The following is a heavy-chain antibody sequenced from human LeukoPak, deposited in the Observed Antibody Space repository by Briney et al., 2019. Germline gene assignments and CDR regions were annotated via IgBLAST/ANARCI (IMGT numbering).Heavy chain of an antibody. Sequence: GGSLRLSCAASGFTVSSNYMSWVRQAPGKGLEWVSVIYSGGSTYYADSVKGRFTISRDNSKNTLYLQMNSLRAEDTAVYYCARGEYYYDSSGYYHPHWSQGTLVTVSS. CDR1: GFTVSSNY. CDR2: IYSGGST. V-gene: IGHV3-53*01. J-gene: IGHJ4*02. CDR3: ARGEYYYDSSGYYHPH. D-gene: IGHD3-22*01.